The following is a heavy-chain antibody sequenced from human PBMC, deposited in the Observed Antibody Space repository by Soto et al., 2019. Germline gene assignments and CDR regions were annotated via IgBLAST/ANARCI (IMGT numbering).Heavy chain of an antibody. CDR2: IYSGGST. CDR3: ARDVGVLVPAAYYYYYGMDV. Sequence: PGGSLRLSCAASGFTFSRYWMSWVRQAPGKGLEWVSVIYSGGSTYYADSVKGRFTISRDNSKNTLYLQMNSLRAEDTAVYYCARDVGVLVPAAYYYYYGMDVWGQGTTVTVSS. D-gene: IGHD2-2*01. V-gene: IGHV3-66*01. CDR1: GFTFSRYW. J-gene: IGHJ6*02.